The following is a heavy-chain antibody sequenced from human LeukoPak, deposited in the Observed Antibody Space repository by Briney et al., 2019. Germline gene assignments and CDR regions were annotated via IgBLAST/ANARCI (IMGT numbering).Heavy chain of an antibody. V-gene: IGHV4-38-2*01. CDR3: ARALVLPAAIDWFDP. J-gene: IGHJ5*02. CDR2: IYYSGST. Sequence: PSETLSLTCAVSGYSSSSSYYWGWIRQPPGKGLEWIGSIYYSGSTYYNPSLKSRVTISVDTSKNQFSLKLSSVTAADTAVYYCARALVLPAAIDWFDPWGQGTLVTVSS. CDR1: GYSSSSSYY. D-gene: IGHD2-2*01.